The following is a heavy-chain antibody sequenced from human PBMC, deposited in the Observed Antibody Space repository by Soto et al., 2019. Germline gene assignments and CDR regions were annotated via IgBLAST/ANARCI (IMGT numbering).Heavy chain of an antibody. Sequence: QVQLVQSGAEVKKPGSSVKVSCKASGGTFSSYAISWVRQAPGQGLEWMGGIIPIFGTANYAQKFQGRVTITADKSTSTAYMELSSLRSEDTAVYYSAGRTRNIAAAKEVDYWGQGTLVTVSS. CDR3: AGRTRNIAAAKEVDY. J-gene: IGHJ4*02. D-gene: IGHD6-13*01. CDR1: GGTFSSYA. CDR2: IIPIFGTA. V-gene: IGHV1-69*06.